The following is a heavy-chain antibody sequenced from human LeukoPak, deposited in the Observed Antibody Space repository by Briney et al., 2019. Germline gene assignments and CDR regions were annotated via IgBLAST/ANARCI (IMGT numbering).Heavy chain of an antibody. CDR2: ISSSGSTI. V-gene: IGHV3-11*01. Sequence: GSLRLLCAGSGFNLSDLHKSWIRQAPGKGPEWVSYISSSGSTIYYADSVKGRFTISRDNAKNSLYLQMNSLRAEDTAVYYCARDGRPFDYWGQGTLVTVSS. CDR3: ARDGRPFDY. J-gene: IGHJ4*02. CDR1: GFNLSDLH.